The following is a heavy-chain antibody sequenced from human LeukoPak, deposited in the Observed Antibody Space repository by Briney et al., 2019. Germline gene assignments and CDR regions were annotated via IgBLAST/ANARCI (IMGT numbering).Heavy chain of an antibody. CDR1: GGSISGYY. V-gene: IGHV4-59*01. J-gene: IGHJ5*02. Sequence: SETLSLTCTVSGGSISGYYWGWIRQPPGKGLEWIAYIHYSGSSKYSPSLKSRVTTSVDMPKNQFSLKLSSVTAADTAVYYCARVGNWFDPWGQGTLVTVSS. CDR2: IHYSGSS. D-gene: IGHD1-26*01. CDR3: ARVGNWFDP.